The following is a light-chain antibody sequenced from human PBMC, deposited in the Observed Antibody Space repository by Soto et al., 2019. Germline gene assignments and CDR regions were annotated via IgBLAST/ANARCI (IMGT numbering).Light chain of an antibody. CDR3: QQTYNTPRT. V-gene: IGKV1-39*01. CDR1: QGISSY. Sequence: IRLTQSPSFLSASVGDRVTITCRASQGISSYLAWYQQKPGKAPKCLIYAASSLQSRVPSRFSGSGSGTDFNFTINSLQPDDFATYYCQQTYNTPRTFGQGTKVDIK. J-gene: IGKJ2*01. CDR2: AAS.